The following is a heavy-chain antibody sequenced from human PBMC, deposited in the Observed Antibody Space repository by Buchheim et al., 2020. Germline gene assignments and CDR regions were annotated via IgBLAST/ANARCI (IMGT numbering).Heavy chain of an antibody. CDR1: GFTFSRSW. CDR2: IKQDGRDK. CDR3: ARERYSNGLSFDY. V-gene: IGHV3-7*01. J-gene: IGHJ4*02. Sequence: EVQLVESGGGLVQPGGSLRLSCVVSGFTFSRSWMSWVRQAPGKGLEWVAAIKQDGRDKYYLGSVKGRFTISRDTAKTPLYLKMDSLRVEDTAVYYCARERYSNGLSFDYWGQGAL. D-gene: IGHD6-19*01.